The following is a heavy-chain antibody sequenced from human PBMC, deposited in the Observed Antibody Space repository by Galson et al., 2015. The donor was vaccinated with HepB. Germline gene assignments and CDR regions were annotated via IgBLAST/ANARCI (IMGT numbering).Heavy chain of an antibody. Sequence: VKVSCKVSGSTFTDYYMHWVQQAPGKGLEWMGLVDPEDGETIYAEKFQGRVTITADTSTDTAYMELSSLRSEDTAVYYCATPWNYGSGSYSQLDYWGQGTLVTVSS. CDR2: VDPEDGET. J-gene: IGHJ4*02. CDR3: ATPWNYGSGSYSQLDY. V-gene: IGHV1-69-2*01. D-gene: IGHD3-10*01. CDR1: GSTFTDYY.